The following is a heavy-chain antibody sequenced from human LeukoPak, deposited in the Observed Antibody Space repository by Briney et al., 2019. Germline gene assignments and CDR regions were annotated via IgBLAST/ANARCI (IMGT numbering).Heavy chain of an antibody. CDR2: ISSSSKYI. D-gene: IGHD2-2*03. V-gene: IGHV3-21*01. CDR1: GFTFSTYS. Sequence: GGSLRLSCAASGFTFSTYSMNGVRQAPGRGLEWVSSISSSSKYIYYADSVKGRFTISRDDAKNSLSLQMNSLRAEDTAVYYCARDLDIVVVPASWFYPWGQGTLVTVSS. CDR3: ARDLDIVVVPASWFYP. J-gene: IGHJ5*02.